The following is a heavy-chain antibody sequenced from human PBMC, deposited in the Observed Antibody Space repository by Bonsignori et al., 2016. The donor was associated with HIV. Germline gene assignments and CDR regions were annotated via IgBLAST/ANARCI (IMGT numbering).Heavy chain of an antibody. CDR1: GGSINSNNYY. D-gene: IGHD4-17*01. Sequence: SETLSLTCTVSGGSINSNNYYWGWIRQPPGKGLEWIGSIYYSGSTNYNPSLKSRVAISVATSTNQFSLKLRSVTAADTAVYFCARVRPDGDYWGWYFDLWGRGTLVTVSS. V-gene: IGHV4-39*07. J-gene: IGHJ2*01. CDR2: IYYSGST. CDR3: ARVRPDGDYWGWYFDL.